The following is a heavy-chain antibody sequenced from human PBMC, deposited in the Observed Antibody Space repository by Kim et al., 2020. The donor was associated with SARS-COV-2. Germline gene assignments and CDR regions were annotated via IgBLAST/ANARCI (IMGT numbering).Heavy chain of an antibody. D-gene: IGHD3-22*01. Sequence: GGSLRLSCAASGFTFDDYAMHWVRQAPGKGLEWVSCISWNSGSICYADSVKGRFTISRDNAKNSLYLQMNSLRAEDTALYYCAKDLHYYDSSGYYSYWGQGTLVTVSS. V-gene: IGHV3-9*01. CDR1: GFTFDDYA. CDR3: AKDLHYYDSSGYYSY. CDR2: ISWNSGSI. J-gene: IGHJ4*02.